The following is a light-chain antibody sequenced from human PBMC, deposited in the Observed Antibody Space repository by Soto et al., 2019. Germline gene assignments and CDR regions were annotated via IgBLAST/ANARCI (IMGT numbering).Light chain of an antibody. CDR3: QHRSNWPPWT. CDR1: QSVRSS. Sequence: EIVLTQSTATLSLSPGERATLSCRASQSVRSSLAWYQQKPGQAPRLLIYDASNRATGIPARFSGSGSGTDFTLTISSLEPEDFAVYYCQHRSNWPPWTFGQGTKLEIK. CDR2: DAS. J-gene: IGKJ2*02. V-gene: IGKV3-11*01.